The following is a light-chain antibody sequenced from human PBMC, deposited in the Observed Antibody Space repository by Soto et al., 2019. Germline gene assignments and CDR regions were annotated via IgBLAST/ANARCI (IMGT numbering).Light chain of an antibody. CDR1: QSISSW. V-gene: IGKV1-5*03. Sequence: DIKMTQSPSTPSGSVGDRVTITCRASQSISSWLAWYQQKPGKAPKLLIYKASSLESGAPSRFSGSGSGTEFTLTISSLQPDDFATYYCQQYNSYWTFGQGTKVDI. CDR3: QQYNSYWT. J-gene: IGKJ1*01. CDR2: KAS.